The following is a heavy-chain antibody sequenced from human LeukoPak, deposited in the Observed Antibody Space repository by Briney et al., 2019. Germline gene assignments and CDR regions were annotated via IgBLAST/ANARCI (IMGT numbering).Heavy chain of an antibody. D-gene: IGHD2-2*01. Sequence: SGTLSLTCTVSGGSISSSSYYWGWIRQPPGKGLEWIGSIYYSGSTFYNPSLRSRVTISVDTSNNQFSLKLTSVTAADTAIYYCASVVGYYYYMDVWGKGTTVTVS. J-gene: IGHJ6*03. V-gene: IGHV4-39*07. CDR1: GGSISSSSYY. CDR3: ASVVGYYYYMDV. CDR2: IYYSGST.